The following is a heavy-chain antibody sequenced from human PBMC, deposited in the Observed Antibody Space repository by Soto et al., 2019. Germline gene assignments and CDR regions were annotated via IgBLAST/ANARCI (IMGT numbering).Heavy chain of an antibody. V-gene: IGHV5-51*01. D-gene: IGHD3-10*01. CDR1: GYSFTNYW. CDR3: ARTDPETPERTREYYYGSEVRRSYWYFDL. J-gene: IGHJ2*01. Sequence: EVQLVQSGAEVKKPGESLKISCKGSGYSFTNYWIAWVRQMPGKGLEWMGIIYPGDSDTRYSPSFQGQVTISADKSISTAYLQWSSLKASDTAMYYCARTDPETPERTREYYYGSEVRRSYWYFDLWGRGTLVTVSS. CDR2: IYPGDSDT.